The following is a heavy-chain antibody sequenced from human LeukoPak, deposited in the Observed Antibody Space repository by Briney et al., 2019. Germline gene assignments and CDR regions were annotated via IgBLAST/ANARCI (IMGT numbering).Heavy chain of an antibody. Sequence: GGSLRLSCAASGFTFSSYGMHWVRQAPGKGLEWVAVISYDGSNKYYADSVKGRFTISRDNSKNTLYLQMNSLRAEDTAVYYCAKVSGYSGYDLSRADYWGQGTLVTVSS. CDR2: ISYDGSNK. CDR3: AKVSGYSGYDLSRADY. V-gene: IGHV3-30*18. J-gene: IGHJ4*02. CDR1: GFTFSSYG. D-gene: IGHD5-12*01.